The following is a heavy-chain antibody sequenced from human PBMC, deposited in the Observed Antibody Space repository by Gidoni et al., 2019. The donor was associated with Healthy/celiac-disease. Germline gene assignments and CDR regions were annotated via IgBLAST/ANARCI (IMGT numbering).Heavy chain of an antibody. CDR3: ARLTYSGSFWGVFDY. V-gene: IGHV4-61*02. CDR2: IYTSGST. D-gene: IGHD3-16*01. J-gene: IGHJ4*02. CDR1: GGPISSGSYY. Sequence: QVQLQQSGPGLVKPSQTLSLTCTVSGGPISSGSYYWSWIRQPAGKGLEWIGRIYTSGSTNYNPSLKSRVTISVDTSKNQFSLKLSSVTAADTAVYYCARLTYSGSFWGVFDYWGQGTLVTVSS.